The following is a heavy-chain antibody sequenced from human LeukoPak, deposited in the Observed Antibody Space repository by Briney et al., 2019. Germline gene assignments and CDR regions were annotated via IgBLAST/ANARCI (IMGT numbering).Heavy chain of an antibody. CDR1: GGSISGYF. Sequence: SETLSLTCTVSGGSISGYFWSWLRQPPGKGLEGIGYFYYRGATNYNPSLTSRVSISGDTSKNQLSLNLTSVTAADTAVYYCARGPGGSSSSDFDYWGQGTLVTVSS. J-gene: IGHJ4*02. D-gene: IGHD6-6*01. CDR3: ARGPGGSSSSDFDY. CDR2: FYYRGAT. V-gene: IGHV4-59*08.